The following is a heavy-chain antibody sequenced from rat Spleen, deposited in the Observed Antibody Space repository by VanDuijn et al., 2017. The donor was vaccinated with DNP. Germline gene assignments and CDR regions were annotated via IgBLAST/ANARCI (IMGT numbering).Heavy chain of an antibody. J-gene: IGHJ1*01. CDR1: GFTFTNYD. CDR2: IITGGFNT. Sequence: EVQLVESGGGLVQPGRSLKLSCAASGFTFTNYDMTWVRQAPTKGLEWVASIITGGFNTYYRDSVKGRFTISRDDSKSTLYLQMDSLRSEDTATYDCARLGTIDWYFDFWGPGTMVTVSS. CDR3: ARLGTIDWYFDF. D-gene: IGHD1-2*01. V-gene: IGHV5-25*01.